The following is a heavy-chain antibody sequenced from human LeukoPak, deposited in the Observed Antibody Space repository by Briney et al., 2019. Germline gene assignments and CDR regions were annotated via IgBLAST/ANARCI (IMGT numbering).Heavy chain of an antibody. D-gene: IGHD4-23*01. CDR3: TRDSAPPTVAHY. J-gene: IGHJ4*02. Sequence: GGSLRLSCAASGFTVSGNYTSWVRQAPGKGLEWVSIIDSAGRTSHADSVKGRFTMSRDNSKNTLYLQMNSLRAEDTAMYYCTRDSAPPTVAHYWGQGTLVTVSS. V-gene: IGHV3-66*01. CDR1: GFTVSGNY. CDR2: IDSAGRT.